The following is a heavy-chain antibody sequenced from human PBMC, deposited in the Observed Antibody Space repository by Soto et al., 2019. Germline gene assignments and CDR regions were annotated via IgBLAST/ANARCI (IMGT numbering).Heavy chain of an antibody. Sequence: GGSLRLSCAASGFTFSSYAMSWVRQAPGKGLEWVSAISGSGGSTYYADSVKGRFTISRDNYKNTLYLQMNSLRAEDTAVYYYAKRVVQADKLDYWGQGTLVTVSS. D-gene: IGHD2-2*01. V-gene: IGHV3-23*01. J-gene: IGHJ4*02. CDR1: GFTFSSYA. CDR2: ISGSGGST. CDR3: AKRVVQADKLDY.